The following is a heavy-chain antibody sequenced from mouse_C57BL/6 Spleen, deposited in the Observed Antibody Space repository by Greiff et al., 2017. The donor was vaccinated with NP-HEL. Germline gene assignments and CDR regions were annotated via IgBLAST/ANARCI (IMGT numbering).Heavy chain of an antibody. CDR3: ATINYYGSSYDYFDY. D-gene: IGHD1-1*01. CDR1: GYTFTSYW. J-gene: IGHJ2*01. V-gene: IGHV1-74*01. CDR2: IHPSDSDT. Sequence: QVQLKQPGAELVKPGASVKVSCKASGYTFTSYWMHWVKQRPGQGLEWIGRIHPSDSDTNYNQKFKGKATLTVDKSSSTAYMQLSSLTSEDSAVYYCATINYYGSSYDYFDYWGQGTTLTVSS.